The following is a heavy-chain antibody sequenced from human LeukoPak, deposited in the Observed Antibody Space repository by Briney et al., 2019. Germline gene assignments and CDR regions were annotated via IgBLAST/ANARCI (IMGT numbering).Heavy chain of an antibody. CDR3: ARDRSYYYDSSGLSP. CDR1: GYTFTGYY. D-gene: IGHD3-22*01. V-gene: IGHV1-2*02. Sequence: ASVKVSCKASGYTFTGYYMHWVRQAPGQGLEWMGWINPNSGGTNYAQKFQGRVTMTRDTSISTAYMELSRLRSDDTAVYYCARDRSYYYDSSGLSPGGQGTLVTVSS. CDR2: INPNSGGT. J-gene: IGHJ4*02.